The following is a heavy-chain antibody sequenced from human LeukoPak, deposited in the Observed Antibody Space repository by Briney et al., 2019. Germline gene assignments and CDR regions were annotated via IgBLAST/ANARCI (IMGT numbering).Heavy chain of an antibody. CDR2: IYYSGST. J-gene: IGHJ6*02. D-gene: IGHD1-26*01. CDR1: GVSISSYY. CDR3: VRVTRSGSYYYYYGMDV. Sequence: TSETLSLTCTVSGVSISSYYWSWIRQPPGKGLEWIGYIYYSGSTNYNPSLKSRVTISVDTSKNQFSLKLSSVTAADTAVYYCVRVTRSGSYYYYYGMDVWGQGTTVTVSS. V-gene: IGHV4-59*01.